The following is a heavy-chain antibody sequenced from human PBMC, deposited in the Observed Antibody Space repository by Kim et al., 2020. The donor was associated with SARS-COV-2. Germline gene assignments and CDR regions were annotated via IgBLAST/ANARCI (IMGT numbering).Heavy chain of an antibody. J-gene: IGHJ5*02. Sequence: ASVKVSCKVSGYTLTKLSMHWVRQAPGQGLEWMGGFDPVDGATIYAQKFQGRVTMTADTSTDTAYMELSSLRSEDTAVYYCATAPAPPDSCSWRGFDPLG. CDR1: GYTLTKLS. CDR2: FDPVDGAT. D-gene: IGHD2-15*01. CDR3: ATAPAPPDSCSWRGFDP. V-gene: IGHV1-24*01.